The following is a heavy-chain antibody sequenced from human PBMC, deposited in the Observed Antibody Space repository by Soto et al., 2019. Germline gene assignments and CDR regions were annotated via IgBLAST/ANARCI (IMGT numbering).Heavy chain of an antibody. D-gene: IGHD3-10*01. CDR2: INADNGNT. J-gene: IGHJ4*02. V-gene: IGHV1-3*01. Sequence: ASVKVSCKASGYTFTSYAMHWVRQAPGQRLEWMGWINADNGNTKYAQKFQGRVTITTDKSTSTAYMELSSLRSEDTAIYYCASSYGSGYRAFDYWGQGALVTVSS. CDR3: ASSYGSGYRAFDY. CDR1: GYTFTSYA.